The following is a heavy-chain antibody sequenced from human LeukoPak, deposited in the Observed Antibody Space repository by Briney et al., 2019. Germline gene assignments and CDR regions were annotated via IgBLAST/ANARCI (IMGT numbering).Heavy chain of an antibody. D-gene: IGHD3/OR15-3a*01. CDR3: ARVRTENYYGMDV. CDR1: GFSFRSYW. CDR2: IKQDASEI. Sequence: GRPLRLSCAPSGFSFRSYWMSWVRQAPGKGLERVTNIKQDASEIYYVDSVNGRFTISRDNARNSLYLQMNSLRVEDTAVYYCARVRTENYYGMDVWGQGTTVTVSS. V-gene: IGHV3-7*04. J-gene: IGHJ6*02.